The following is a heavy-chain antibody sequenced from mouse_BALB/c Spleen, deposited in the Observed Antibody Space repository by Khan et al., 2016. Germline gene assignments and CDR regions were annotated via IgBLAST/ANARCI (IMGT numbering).Heavy chain of an antibody. D-gene: IGHD2-4*01. CDR2: ISYSGST. CDR3: ARSMITTGFAY. Sequence: EVQLQESGPGLVKPSQSLSLTCTVTGYSITSDYAWNWIRQFPGNKLEWMGYISYSGSTSYNPSLKSRISITRDTSKNQFFLQLNPVTTEDTATYYCARSMITTGFAYWGQGTLVTVSA. V-gene: IGHV3-2*02. CDR1: GYSITSDYA. J-gene: IGHJ3*01.